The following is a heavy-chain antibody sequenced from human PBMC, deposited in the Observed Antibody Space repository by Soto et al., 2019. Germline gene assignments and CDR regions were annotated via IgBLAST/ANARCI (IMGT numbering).Heavy chain of an antibody. V-gene: IGHV4-31*03. Sequence: QVQLQESGPGLVKPSQTLSLTCTVSGGSISSGDYYWSWIRQHPGKGLGWIGYIYYSGGTYYNPSLKSRVTISVDTSKNQFSLKLSSVTAADTAVYYCARWWSGSRQGFDPWGQGTLVTVSS. J-gene: IGHJ5*02. CDR3: ARWWSGSRQGFDP. D-gene: IGHD3-3*01. CDR2: IYYSGGT. CDR1: GGSISSGDYY.